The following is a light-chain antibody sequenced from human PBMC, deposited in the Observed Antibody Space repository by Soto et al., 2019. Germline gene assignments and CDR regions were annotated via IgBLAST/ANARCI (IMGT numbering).Light chain of an antibody. V-gene: IGKV1-39*01. CDR1: QSITSY. CDR2: AAS. CDR3: QQSYSIMIT. Sequence: DIHITQSPSSLSASVGDRITITCRASQSITSYLSWYQQQPGKAPKLMMYAASSLQSGVPSRFSGSGSGTDGTLTISSLQQEDGATYYCQQSYSIMITFGQGTRLEI. J-gene: IGKJ5*01.